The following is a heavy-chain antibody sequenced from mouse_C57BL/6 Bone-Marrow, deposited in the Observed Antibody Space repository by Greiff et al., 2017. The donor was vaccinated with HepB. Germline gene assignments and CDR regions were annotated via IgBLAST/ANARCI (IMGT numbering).Heavy chain of an antibody. CDR3: ARWGIWGYYGSSYDWYFDV. CDR1: GYTFTDYN. Sequence: EVQLQQSGPELVKPGASVKMSCKASGYTFTDYNMHWVKQSHGKSLEWIGYINPNNGGTSYNQKFKGKATLTVNKSSSTAYMELRSLTSEDSAVYYCARWGIWGYYGSSYDWYFDVWGTGTTVTVSS. CDR2: INPNNGGT. D-gene: IGHD1-1*01. V-gene: IGHV1-22*01. J-gene: IGHJ1*03.